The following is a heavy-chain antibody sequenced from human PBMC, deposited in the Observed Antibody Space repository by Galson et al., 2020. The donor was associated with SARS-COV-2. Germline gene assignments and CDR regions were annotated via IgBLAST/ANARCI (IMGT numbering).Heavy chain of an antibody. CDR1: GYTFTNYG. V-gene: IGHV1-18*01. CDR2: INTYSGNT. D-gene: IGHD3-10*01. Sequence: ASVKVSCKTSGYTFTNYGISWVRQAPGQGLEWMGWINTYSGNTDFAQKLQARVTMTTDTSANTAYMDLRSLRSDDTAVYYCALDYSGSGTYYSRPAFDYWGQGTLVTVSS. CDR3: ALDYSGSGTYYSRPAFDY. J-gene: IGHJ4*02.